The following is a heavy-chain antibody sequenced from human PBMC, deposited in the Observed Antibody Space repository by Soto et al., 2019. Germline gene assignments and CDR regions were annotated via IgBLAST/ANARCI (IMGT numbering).Heavy chain of an antibody. CDR3: AHRRNSRFLEWSLGLFDI. V-gene: IGHV2-5*02. J-gene: IGHJ3*02. D-gene: IGHD3-3*01. CDR2: IYCDDDK. CDR1: GFSLSTSGVG. Sequence: QITLKESGPTLVKPTQTLTLTWTFSGFSLSTSGVGVGWIRQPPGKALEWLALIYCDDDKRYSPSLKSRLTITKNTSKNQWVLTMTNMDPVDTSTYYCAHRRNSRFLEWSLGLFDIWGQGTMVTVSS.